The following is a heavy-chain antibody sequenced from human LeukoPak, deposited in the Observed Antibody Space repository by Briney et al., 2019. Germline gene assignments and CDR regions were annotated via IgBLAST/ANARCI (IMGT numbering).Heavy chain of an antibody. J-gene: IGHJ4*02. Sequence: RGESLKISCRTSGYNFTDYWVAWVRQIPEKGLEWMGMIYPGDSDTRYSPSFQGQVTISADKSISTAYLQWASLKASDTGIYFCARHGYSYGSAYWGQGTLVTVSS. CDR2: IYPGDSDT. D-gene: IGHD5-12*01. CDR1: GYNFTDYW. V-gene: IGHV5-51*01. CDR3: ARHGYSYGSAY.